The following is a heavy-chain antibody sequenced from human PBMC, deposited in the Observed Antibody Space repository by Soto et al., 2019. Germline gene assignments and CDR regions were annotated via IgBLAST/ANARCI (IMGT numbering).Heavy chain of an antibody. CDR1: GFTFSSYG. CDR2: ISGSGGST. V-gene: IGHV3-23*01. J-gene: IGHJ4*02. CDR3: AKDAPLSTYYYYSSGYYAHYDY. Sequence: VVLLRLCCGASGFTFSSYGVSWVRQAPGKGLEWGSAISGSGGSTYYADSVKGRFTISRDNSKKTLYLQMNRLRAEDTAVYYCAKDAPLSTYYYYSSGYYAHYDYWGQGTLLTVYS. D-gene: IGHD3-22*01.